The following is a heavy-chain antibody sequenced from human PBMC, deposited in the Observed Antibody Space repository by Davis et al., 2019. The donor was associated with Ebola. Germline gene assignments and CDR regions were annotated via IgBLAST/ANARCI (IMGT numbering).Heavy chain of an antibody. J-gene: IGHJ4*02. D-gene: IGHD1-26*01. Sequence: PGGSLRLSCAASGFTFSSYEMNWVRQAPGKGLEWVSYISSSSSTIYYADSVKGRFTISRDNAKNSLYLQMNSLRDEDTAVYYCARHHLSYIVGAASFDYWGQGTLVTVSS. CDR3: ARHHLSYIVGAASFDY. CDR1: GFTFSSYE. V-gene: IGHV3-48*02. CDR2: ISSSSSTI.